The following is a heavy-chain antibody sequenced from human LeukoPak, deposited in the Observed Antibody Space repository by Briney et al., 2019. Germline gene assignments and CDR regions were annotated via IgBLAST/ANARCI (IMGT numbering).Heavy chain of an antibody. CDR2: IYYSGST. J-gene: IGHJ3*02. V-gene: IGHV4-39*07. D-gene: IGHD1-1*01. Sequence: SETLSLTCTVSGGSISSSTYYWGWIRQPPGKGLEWIGSIYYSGSTYYNPSLKSRVTISVDTSKNQFSLKLSSVTAADTAVYYCARPSTTGTMGSFDIWGQGTMVTVSS. CDR3: ARPSTTGTMGSFDI. CDR1: GGSISSSTYY.